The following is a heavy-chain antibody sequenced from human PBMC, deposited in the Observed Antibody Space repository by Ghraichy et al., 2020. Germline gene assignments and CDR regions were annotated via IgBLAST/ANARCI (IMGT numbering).Heavy chain of an antibody. Sequence: GSLRLSCTVSGGSISSYYWSWIRQPPGKGLEWIGYIYYSGSTNYNPSLKSRVTISVDTSKNQFSLKLSSVTAAAPAVYYCARVGYCSGGSCPHQFDYWGQGTLVTVSS. V-gene: IGHV4-59*01. D-gene: IGHD2-15*01. J-gene: IGHJ4*02. CDR1: GGSISSYY. CDR2: IYYSGST. CDR3: ARVGYCSGGSCPHQFDY.